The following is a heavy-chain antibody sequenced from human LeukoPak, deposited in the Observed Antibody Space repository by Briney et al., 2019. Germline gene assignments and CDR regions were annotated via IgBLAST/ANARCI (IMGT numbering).Heavy chain of an antibody. V-gene: IGHV3-30-3*01. CDR2: ISFDGNNK. CDR1: GFTFSTYA. D-gene: IGHD1-26*01. CDR3: AKDRAPGGNYYDFSD. Sequence: PGTSLRLPCAASGFTFSTYAIHWVRQAPGKGLEWVTVISFDGNNKYYADSVRGRFTISRDNSKNTVYLQMNSLRTEDTAIYYCAKDRAPGGNYYDFSDWGQGTLVTVSS. J-gene: IGHJ4*02.